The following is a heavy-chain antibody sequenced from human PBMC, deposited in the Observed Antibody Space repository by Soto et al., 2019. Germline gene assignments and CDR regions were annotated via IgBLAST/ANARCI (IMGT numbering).Heavy chain of an antibody. CDR2: ISYSGST. CDR1: GGSINSGEYY. J-gene: IGHJ6*02. Sequence: PSETLSLTCTVSGGSINSGEYYWTWIRQPPGKGLEWIGYISYSGSTHYSPSLKSRVCITVDTSKNQFSLTLTSVTAADMAVYYCARQGFGVLHGLVDVWGQGTTVTVSS. D-gene: IGHD3-10*01. CDR3: ARQGFGVLHGLVDV. V-gene: IGHV4-30-4*01.